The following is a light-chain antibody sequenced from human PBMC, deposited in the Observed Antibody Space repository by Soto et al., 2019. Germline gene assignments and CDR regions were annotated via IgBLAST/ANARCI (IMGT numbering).Light chain of an antibody. Sequence: EIVMTKSPATLSVSPGERATLSCRASQSVSSNLAWYQQKPGQAPRLLIYGASTRATGIPARFSGSGSGTDFTLTISTLQSEDFAVYYCQQYNNWPLAFGQGTKVEIK. CDR2: GAS. CDR3: QQYNNWPLA. J-gene: IGKJ1*01. CDR1: QSVSSN. V-gene: IGKV3-15*01.